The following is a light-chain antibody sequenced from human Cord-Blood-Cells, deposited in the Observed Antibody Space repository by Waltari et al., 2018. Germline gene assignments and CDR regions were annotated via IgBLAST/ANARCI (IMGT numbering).Light chain of an antibody. V-gene: IGKV1-39*01. J-gene: IGKJ3*01. CDR1: QSISSY. CDR3: QQYYSTPPSFT. Sequence: DIQMTQSPSSLSASVGDRVTITCRASQSISSYLNWYQQKPGKAPKLLIYAASSLQSGVPSRFSGSGSGTDFTLTISSLQPEDVAVYYCQQYYSTPPSFTFGPGTKVDIK. CDR2: AAS.